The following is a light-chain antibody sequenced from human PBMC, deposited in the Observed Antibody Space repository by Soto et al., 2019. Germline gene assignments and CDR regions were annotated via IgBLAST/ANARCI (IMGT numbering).Light chain of an antibody. J-gene: IGLJ1*01. CDR2: EVY. CDR1: SNGIGGYNY. Sequence: QSVLTQPASVSGSPGQSITFSCTGTSNGIGGYNYVSWFQHHPDKAPKLIIYEVYDRPSGVSNRFSGSKSGNTASLTISGLQTEDEADYYCSSYTTSYFYVFGPGTKVTVL. CDR3: SSYTTSYFYV. V-gene: IGLV2-14*01.